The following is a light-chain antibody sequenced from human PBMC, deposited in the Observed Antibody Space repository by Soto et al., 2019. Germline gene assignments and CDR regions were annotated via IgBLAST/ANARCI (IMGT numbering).Light chain of an antibody. CDR3: QQYNSYPLT. CDR1: QSISSW. J-gene: IGKJ4*01. Sequence: DIQMTQSPSTLSASVGDRVTITCRASQSISSWLAWYQQKPGKAPKLLIHEASSLESGVPSRFSGSGSETEFTLTSSSLQPDDFATYYCQQYNSYPLTFGGGTKVEIK. V-gene: IGKV1-5*03. CDR2: EAS.